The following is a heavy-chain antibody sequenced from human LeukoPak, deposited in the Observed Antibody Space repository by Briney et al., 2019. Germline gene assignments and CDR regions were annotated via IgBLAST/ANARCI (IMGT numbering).Heavy chain of an antibody. CDR2: ITDELDT. CDR1: GFPFRSYA. V-gene: IGHV3-23*01. J-gene: IGHJ4*02. Sequence: GGSLRLSCAASGFPFRSYAMTCVRQAPGKGLECVSVITDELDTYYADSVRGRFTISRDNSKNTVFLQMNSLRAEDTAIYYCAKVDYWSPENYYDFWGQGTLVTVSS. D-gene: IGHD1-1*01. CDR3: AKVDYWSPENYYDF.